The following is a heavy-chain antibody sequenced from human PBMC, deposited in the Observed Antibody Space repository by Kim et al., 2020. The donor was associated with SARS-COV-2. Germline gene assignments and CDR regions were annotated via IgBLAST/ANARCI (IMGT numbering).Heavy chain of an antibody. J-gene: IGHJ5*02. D-gene: IGHD6-13*01. CDR1: GGSISSYY. V-gene: IGHV4-59*01. CDR3: AGFIAAPTNWFDP. CDR2: IYYSGST. Sequence: SETLSLTCTVSGGSISSYYWSWIRQPPGKGLEWIGYIYYSGSTNYNPSLKSRVTISVDTSKNQFSLKLSSVTAADTAVYYCAGFIAAPTNWFDPWGQGTLVTVSS.